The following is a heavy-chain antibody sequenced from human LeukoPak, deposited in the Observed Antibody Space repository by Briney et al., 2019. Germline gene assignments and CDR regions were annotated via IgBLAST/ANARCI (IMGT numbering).Heavy chain of an antibody. CDR1: GFTIATKY. Sequence: GGSLRLSCAASGFTIATKYMNWVRQAPGKGLEWVSIYSGATTYCADSVRGRFTISRDTSKNTVSLQMNSLRAEDTAVYFCARLGDHYHWNLDLWGRGTLVTVSS. CDR3: ARLGDHYHWNLDL. V-gene: IGHV3-53*01. D-gene: IGHD3-10*01. J-gene: IGHJ2*01. CDR2: YSGATT.